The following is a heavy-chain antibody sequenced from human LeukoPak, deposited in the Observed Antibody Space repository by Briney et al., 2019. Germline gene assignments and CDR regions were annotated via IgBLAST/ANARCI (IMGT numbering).Heavy chain of an antibody. V-gene: IGHV4-31*03. CDR2: IYYSGST. CDR1: GGSISSGGYY. J-gene: IGHJ6*02. CDR3: AGQVVAATYYYYGMDV. D-gene: IGHD2-15*01. Sequence: PSETLSLTCTVSGGSISSGGYYWSWIRQHPGKGLEWIGYIYYSGSTYYNPSLKSRVTISVDTSKNQFSLKLSSVTAADTAVYYCAGQVVAATYYYYGMDVWGQGTTVTVSS.